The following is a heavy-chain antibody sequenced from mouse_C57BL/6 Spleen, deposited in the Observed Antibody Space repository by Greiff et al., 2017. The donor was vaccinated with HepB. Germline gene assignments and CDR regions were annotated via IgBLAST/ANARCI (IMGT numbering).Heavy chain of an antibody. D-gene: IGHD2-5*01. CDR2: IHPNSGST. Sequence: QVQLKQPGAELVKPGASVKLSCKASGYTFTSYWMHWVKQRPGQGLEWIGMIHPNSGSTNYNEKFKSKATLTVDKSSSTAYMQLSSLTSEDSAVYYCARSDSNYVAYWGQGTLVTVSA. CDR1: GYTFTSYW. CDR3: ARSDSNYVAY. J-gene: IGHJ3*01. V-gene: IGHV1-64*01.